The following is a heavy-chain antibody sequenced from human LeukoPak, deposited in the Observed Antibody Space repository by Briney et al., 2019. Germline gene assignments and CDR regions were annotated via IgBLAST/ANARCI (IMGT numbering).Heavy chain of an antibody. J-gene: IGHJ5*02. CDR2: INTYNGNT. CDR3: ARDLVHHRLLAAVYNWFDP. V-gene: IGHV1-18*01. CDR1: GYIFTSYG. Sequence: GASVKVSCKASGYIFTSYGISWVRQAPGQGLEWVGWINTYNGNTKYAQKVQGRVTMTTDTSTSTAYMEVRSLTSDDTAVYYCARDLVHHRLLAAVYNWFDPWGQGTLVTVSS. D-gene: IGHD3-3*02.